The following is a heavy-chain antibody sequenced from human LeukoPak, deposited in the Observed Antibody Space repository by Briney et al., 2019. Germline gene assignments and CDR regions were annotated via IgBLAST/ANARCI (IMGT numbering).Heavy chain of an antibody. D-gene: IGHD2-21*01. J-gene: IGHJ3*02. CDR2: IKADGTVK. CDR1: GFSFSTFW. CDR3: VRDSNYYENSGGRNVYYDALDI. V-gene: IGHV3-7*01. Sequence: GWSLRLSCEASGFSFSTFWMTWVRQAPGKGLEWVANIKADGTVKHSLDSMEGRFTISRDNARSSLYLQMNSLRAEDTAVYYCVRDSNYYENSGGRNVYYDALDIWGHGTMVTVSS.